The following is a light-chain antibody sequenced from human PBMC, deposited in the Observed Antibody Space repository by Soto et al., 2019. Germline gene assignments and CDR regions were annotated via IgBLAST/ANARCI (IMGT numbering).Light chain of an antibody. Sequence: EIVLTQSPATLSLSPGERATLSCRASQSVSSYLAWYQQKPGQAPRLLIYDASNRATGIPARFSGSASGTDFTLTISSLEPEAFAVYYCQQRELTFGGGTKVEIK. CDR1: QSVSSY. CDR3: QQRELT. CDR2: DAS. V-gene: IGKV3-11*01. J-gene: IGKJ4*01.